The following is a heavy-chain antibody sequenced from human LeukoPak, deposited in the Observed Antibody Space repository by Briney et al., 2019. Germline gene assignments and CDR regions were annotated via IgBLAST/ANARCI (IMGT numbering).Heavy chain of an antibody. CDR3: ATGRFYFDY. CDR2: IYHSGTT. Sequence: PSETLSLTCTVSGGSMSSGDYYWRWIRQPPGKGLEWMGYIYHSGTTYYNPSLKSRITMSVDTSKNQFSLRLTSVTAADTAVYYCATGRFYFDYWGQGTLVTVSS. J-gene: IGHJ4*02. V-gene: IGHV4-30-4*08. D-gene: IGHD1-26*01. CDR1: GGSMSSGDYY.